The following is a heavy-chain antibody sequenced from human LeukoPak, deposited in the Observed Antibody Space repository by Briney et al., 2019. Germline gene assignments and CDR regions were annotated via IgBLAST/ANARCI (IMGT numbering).Heavy chain of an antibody. Sequence: PSETLSLTCAVYGGSFSGYYWSWIRQPPGKGLEWIGEINHSGSTNYNPSLKSRVTISVDTPKNQFSLKLSSVTAADTAVYCCARIQLGYCSSTSCYNLPGVRFDPWGQGTLVTVSS. J-gene: IGHJ5*02. D-gene: IGHD2-2*02. CDR2: INHSGST. V-gene: IGHV4-34*01. CDR1: GGSFSGYY. CDR3: ARIQLGYCSSTSCYNLPGVRFDP.